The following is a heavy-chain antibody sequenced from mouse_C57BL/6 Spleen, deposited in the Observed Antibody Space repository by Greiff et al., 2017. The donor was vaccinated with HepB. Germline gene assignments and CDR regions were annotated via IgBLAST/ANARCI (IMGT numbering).Heavy chain of an antibody. Sequence: QVQLQQSDAELVKPGASVKISCKVSGYTFTDHTIHWMKQRPEQGLEWIGYIYPRDGSTKYNEKFKGKATLTADKSSSTAYMQLNSLTSEDSAVYFCARSAREIYYDYDKDYFDYWGQGTTLTVSS. D-gene: IGHD2-4*01. CDR3: ARSAREIYYDYDKDYFDY. CDR1: GYTFTDHT. CDR2: IYPRDGST. J-gene: IGHJ2*01. V-gene: IGHV1-78*01.